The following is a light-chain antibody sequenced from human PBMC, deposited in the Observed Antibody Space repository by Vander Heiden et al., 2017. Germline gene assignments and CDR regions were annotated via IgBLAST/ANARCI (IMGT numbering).Light chain of an antibody. J-gene: IGKJ2*01. CDR1: QSISSY. CDR2: AAS. V-gene: IGKV1-39*01. Sequence: DIQMTQSPSSLSASVGDRVTITCRASQSISSYLNWYQQKPGKAPKLLIYAASSLQSGVPSRFSGSGSGTDFTLTISSLQPEDFATYYCQRSYRRDTFGQGTKLEIK. CDR3: QRSYRRDT.